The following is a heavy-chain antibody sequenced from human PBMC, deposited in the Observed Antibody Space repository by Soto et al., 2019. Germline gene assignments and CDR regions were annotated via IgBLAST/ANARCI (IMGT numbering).Heavy chain of an antibody. CDR1: GFTFSSYA. CDR3: ARARGYAFDI. J-gene: IGHJ3*02. D-gene: IGHD3-10*01. V-gene: IGHV3-64*02. Sequence: EVQLVESGEGLVQPGGSLRLSCAASGFTFSSYAMHWVRQAPGKGLEYVSAISSNGGSTYYADSVKGRFTISRDNSKNTLYLQVGSLRAEDMAVYYCARARGYAFDIWGQGTMVTVSS. CDR2: ISSNGGST.